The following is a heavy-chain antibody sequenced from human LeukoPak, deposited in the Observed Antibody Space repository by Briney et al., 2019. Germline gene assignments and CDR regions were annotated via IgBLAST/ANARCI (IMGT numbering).Heavy chain of an antibody. CDR3: ADVDTAYNDY. CDR1: GFTFSSYW. J-gene: IGHJ4*02. Sequence: GGSLRLSCGASGFTFSSYWMHWVRQAPGKGLVWVSRINTDGSSTTYADSVKGRFTISRDNSKNTLYLQMNSLRAEDTAVYYCADVDTAYNDYWGQGTLVTVSS. CDR2: INTDGSST. D-gene: IGHD5-18*01. V-gene: IGHV3-74*01.